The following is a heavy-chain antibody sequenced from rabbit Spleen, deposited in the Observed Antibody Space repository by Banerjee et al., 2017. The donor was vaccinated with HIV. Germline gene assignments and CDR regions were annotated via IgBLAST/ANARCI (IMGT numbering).Heavy chain of an antibody. J-gene: IGHJ4*01. CDR2: IYAGSTAST. CDR1: GFTLSSYYM. Sequence: QEQLKESGGGLVQPGGSLKLSCKASGFTLSSYYMNWVRQAPGKGLEWIACIYAGSTASTYYANWAKGRFTISKSSSTTVTLHMTSLTVADTATYFCARGSAAMTMVITGYYLSLWGPGTLVTVS. D-gene: IGHD2-1*01. V-gene: IGHV1S45*01. CDR3: ARGSAAMTMVITGYYLSL.